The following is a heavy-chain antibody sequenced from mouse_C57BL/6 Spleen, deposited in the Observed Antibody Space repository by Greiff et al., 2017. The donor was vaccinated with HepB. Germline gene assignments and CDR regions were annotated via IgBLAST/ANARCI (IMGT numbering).Heavy chain of an antibody. V-gene: IGHV5-17*01. CDR1: GFTFSDYG. J-gene: IGHJ4*01. D-gene: IGHD2-3*01. CDR2: ISSGSSTI. CDR3: ARDDGYYEDYAMDY. Sequence: VQLQQSGGGLVKPGGSLKLSCAASGFTFSDYGMHWVRQAPEKGLEWVAYISSGSSTIYYADTVKGRFTISRDNAKNTLFLQMTSLRSEDTAMYYCARDDGYYEDYAMDYWGQGTSVTVSS.